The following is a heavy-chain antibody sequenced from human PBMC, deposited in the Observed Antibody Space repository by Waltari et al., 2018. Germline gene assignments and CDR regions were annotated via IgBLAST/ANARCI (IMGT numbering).Heavy chain of an antibody. V-gene: IGHV3-30*03. CDR3: VREDDSFDV. J-gene: IGHJ3*01. CDR2: MAKGERYK. Sequence: QVQLVESGGGVVQPGDSLRLSCAGSGITFSNNIMKWVRQAPGRGLELGECMAKGERYKHYAYSVKGRFNISRDYSKNTLYLEMNSLRPEDTAVYYCVREDDSFDVWGRGTWVTVSS. CDR1: GITFSNNI. D-gene: IGHD3-22*01.